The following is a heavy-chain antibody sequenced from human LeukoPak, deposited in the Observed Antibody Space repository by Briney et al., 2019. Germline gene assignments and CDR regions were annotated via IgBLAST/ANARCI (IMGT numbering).Heavy chain of an antibody. CDR1: GGSLSAYY. CDR2: INHGGST. D-gene: IGHD3-22*01. V-gene: IGHV4-34*01. Sequence: PSETLSLTCAVYGGSLSAYYWTWIRQPPGKGLEWIGEINHGGSTNYNPSLKSRVTISVDTSKNQFSLKLSSVTAADTAVYYCARIGFYDSSGYFCHAFDIWGQGTMVTVSS. CDR3: ARIGFYDSSGYFCHAFDI. J-gene: IGHJ3*02.